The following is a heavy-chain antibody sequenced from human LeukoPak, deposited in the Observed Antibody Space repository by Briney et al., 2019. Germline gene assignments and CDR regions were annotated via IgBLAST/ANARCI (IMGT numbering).Heavy chain of an antibody. V-gene: IGHV1-69*04. D-gene: IGHD3-22*01. J-gene: IGHJ4*02. CDR2: IIPIFGIA. CDR1: GGTFSSYA. Sequence: ASVKVSCKASGGTFSSYAISWVRQAPGQGLEWMGRIIPIFGIANYAQKFQGRVTITADKSTSTAYMELSSLRSEDTAVYYCATAYNNYYDSSGYSLDYWGQGTLVTVSS. CDR3: ATAYNNYYDSSGYSLDY.